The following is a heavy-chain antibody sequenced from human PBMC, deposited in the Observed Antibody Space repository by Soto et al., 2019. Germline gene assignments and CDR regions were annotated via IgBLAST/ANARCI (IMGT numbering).Heavy chain of an antibody. CDR2: IYYSGST. CDR3: ARQVNEDIWFDP. Sequence: SETLSLTCTVSGGSISSYYWSWIRQPPGKGLEWIGYIYYSGSTNYNPSLKSRVTISVDTSKNQFSLKLSSVTAADTAVYYCARQVNEDIWFDPWGQGTLVTVSS. V-gene: IGHV4-59*08. D-gene: IGHD2-15*01. J-gene: IGHJ5*02. CDR1: GGSISSYY.